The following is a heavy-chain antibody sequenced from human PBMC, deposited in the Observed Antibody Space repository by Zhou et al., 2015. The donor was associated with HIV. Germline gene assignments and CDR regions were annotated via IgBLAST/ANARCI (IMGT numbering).Heavy chain of an antibody. V-gene: IGHV1-69*12. CDR3: ARAANYYYDSSGYYWFDP. CDR1: GGIFSAYA. J-gene: IGHJ5*02. D-gene: IGHD3-22*01. CDR2: IIPIFGTA. Sequence: QVQLVQSGAEVKKPGSSVKVSCKASGGIFSAYAISWVRQAPGQGLEWMGGIIPIFGTANYAQKFQGRVTITADESTSTAYMELSSLRSEDTAVYYCARAANYYYDSSGYYWFDPWGQGTLVTVSS.